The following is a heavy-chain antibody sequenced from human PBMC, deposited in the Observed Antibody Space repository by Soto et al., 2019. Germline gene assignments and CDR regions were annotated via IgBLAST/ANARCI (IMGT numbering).Heavy chain of an antibody. CDR2: IYWDDDK. V-gene: IGHV2-5*02. CDR3: AHIPPATVTTSAEYFQH. D-gene: IGHD4-17*01. Sequence: QITLKESGPPLVKPTQTLTLTCTFSGFSFSTSGMGVGWIRQPPGKALEWLALIYWDDDKRYSPSLKSRLAVTKDTYKNQVVLTMTNMDPVDTATYYCAHIPPATVTTSAEYFQHWGQGTLVTVSS. J-gene: IGHJ1*01. CDR1: GFSFSTSGMG.